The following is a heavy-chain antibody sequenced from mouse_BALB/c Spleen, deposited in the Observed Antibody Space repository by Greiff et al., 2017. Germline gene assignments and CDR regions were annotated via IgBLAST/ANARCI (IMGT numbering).Heavy chain of an antibody. CDR1: GYTFTDYN. Sequence: EVQLQQSGPELVKPGASVKISCKASGYTFTDYNMHWVKQSHGKSLEWIGYIYPYNGGTGYNQKFKSKATLTVDNSSSTAYMELRSLTSEDSAVYYCARLAYYRQKGWGQGTTLTVSS. D-gene: IGHD2-14*01. V-gene: IGHV1S29*02. CDR2: IYPYNGGT. CDR3: ARLAYYRQKG. J-gene: IGHJ2*01.